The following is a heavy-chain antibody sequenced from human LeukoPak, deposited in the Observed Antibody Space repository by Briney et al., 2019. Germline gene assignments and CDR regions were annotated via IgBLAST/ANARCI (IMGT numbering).Heavy chain of an antibody. CDR2: IKSKTDDETV. CDR1: GFSFSLAW. J-gene: IGHJ4*02. D-gene: IGHD7-27*01. V-gene: IGHV3-15*05. Sequence: KSGGSLRLSCAASGFSFSLAWMSWVRQAPGKGLEWLGRIKSKTDDETVDYAAPVKGRFSISRDDSKNTLYLQMNSLKTEDTAVYYCTSDPLTRGGIDYWGQGTLVTVSS. CDR3: TSDPLTRGGIDY.